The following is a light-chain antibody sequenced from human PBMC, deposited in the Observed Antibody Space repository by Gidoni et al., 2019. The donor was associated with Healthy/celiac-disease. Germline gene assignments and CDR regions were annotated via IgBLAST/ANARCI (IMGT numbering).Light chain of an antibody. CDR1: QSISSY. CDR2: AAS. J-gene: IGKJ1*01. V-gene: IGKV1-39*01. Sequence: DIQMTQSPSSLSASLGDRVTITCRASQSISSYLNWYQQKPGKAPKLLIYAASSLQSGVPSRFSGSGSGTDFTLTISSLQPEDFATYYCQQSYSTWTFXXXTKVEIK. CDR3: QQSYSTWT.